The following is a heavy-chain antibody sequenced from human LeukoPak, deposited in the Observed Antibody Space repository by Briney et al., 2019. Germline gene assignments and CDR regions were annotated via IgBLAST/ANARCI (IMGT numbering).Heavy chain of an antibody. CDR3: ARAQQLVFGAFDI. D-gene: IGHD6-13*01. CDR2: INPSGGST. CDR1: GYTFTSYY. Sequence: ASVKVSCKASGYTFTSYYMHWVRQAPGQGLEWMGIINPSGGSTSYAQKFQGRVTMTRDTSMSTVYMELSSLRSEDTAVYYCARAQQLVFGAFDIWGQGTMVTVSS. V-gene: IGHV1-46*03. J-gene: IGHJ3*02.